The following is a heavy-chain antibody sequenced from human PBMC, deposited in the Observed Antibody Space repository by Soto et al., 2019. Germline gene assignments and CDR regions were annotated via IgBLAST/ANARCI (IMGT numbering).Heavy chain of an antibody. CDR2: IYTSGST. J-gene: IGHJ6*02. CDR1: GGSISSYY. D-gene: IGHD2-2*02. CDR3: ARAPIRYCSSTSCYTPWGMDV. Sequence: SETLSLTCTVSGGSISSYYWSWIRQPAGKGLEWIGRIYTSGSTNYNPSLKSRVTMSVDTSENQFSLKLSSVTAADTAVYYCARAPIRYCSSTSCYTPWGMDVWGQGTTVTV. V-gene: IGHV4-4*07.